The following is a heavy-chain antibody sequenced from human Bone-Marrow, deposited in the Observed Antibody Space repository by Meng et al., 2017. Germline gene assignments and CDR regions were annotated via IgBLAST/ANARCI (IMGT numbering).Heavy chain of an antibody. CDR1: AGSFSGYY. CDR2: INHSGST. J-gene: IGHJ4*02. CDR3: AGISYYYGSGSYYKSYYFDY. D-gene: IGHD3-10*01. V-gene: IGHV4-34*01. Sequence: HVQIQQRGERLLQPSAPLSPTCAVYAGSFSGYYGNWIRQPPGKGLELIGEINHSGSTNYNPSLKSRVTISVDTSKNQFSLKLSSVTAADTAVYYCAGISYYYGSGSYYKSYYFDYWGQGTLVTVSS.